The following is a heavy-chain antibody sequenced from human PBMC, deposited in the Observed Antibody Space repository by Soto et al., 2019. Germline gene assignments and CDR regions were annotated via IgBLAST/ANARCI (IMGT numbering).Heavy chain of an antibody. Sequence: ASVKVSCKASGYTFTSYYMHWVRQAPGQGLEWMGIIDPSGGSTSYAQKFQGRVTMTRDTSTSTVYMELSSLRSEDTAVYYCARDSSKLRYFDWLSDCYYMDVWGKGTTVTVSS. CDR2: IDPSGGST. J-gene: IGHJ6*03. CDR3: ARDSSKLRYFDWLSDCYYMDV. D-gene: IGHD3-9*01. V-gene: IGHV1-46*03. CDR1: GYTFTSYY.